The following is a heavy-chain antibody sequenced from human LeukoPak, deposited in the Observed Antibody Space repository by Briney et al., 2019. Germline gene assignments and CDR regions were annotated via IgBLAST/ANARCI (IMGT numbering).Heavy chain of an antibody. CDR3: AKQLGYCSDGSCYFPY. J-gene: IGHJ4*02. D-gene: IGHD2-15*01. V-gene: IGHV3-23*01. CDR1: GFTFSSSA. CDR2: ISNNGGYT. Sequence: GGSLRLSCAASGFTFSSSAMSLVRQAPGKGLEWVSTISNNGGYTYYADSVQGRFTISRDNSKSTLCPQMNSLRAEDTAVYYCAKQLGYCSDGSCYFPYWGQGTLVTVSS.